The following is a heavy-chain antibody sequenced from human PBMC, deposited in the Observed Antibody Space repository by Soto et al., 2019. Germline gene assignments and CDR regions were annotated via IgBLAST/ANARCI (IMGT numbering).Heavy chain of an antibody. CDR2: ISGSGGST. CDR3: AKGIWYDYVWGSYRYYFDY. Sequence: PGGSLRLSCAASGFTFSSYAMSWVRQAPGKGLEWVSAISGSGGSTYYADSVKGRFTISRDNSKNTLYLQMNSLRAEDTAVYYCAKGIWYDYVWGSYRYYFDYWGQGTLVTVSS. J-gene: IGHJ4*02. D-gene: IGHD3-16*02. V-gene: IGHV3-23*01. CDR1: GFTFSSYA.